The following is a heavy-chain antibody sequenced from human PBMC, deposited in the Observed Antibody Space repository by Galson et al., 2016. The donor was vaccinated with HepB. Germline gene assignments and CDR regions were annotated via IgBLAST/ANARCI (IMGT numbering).Heavy chain of an antibody. CDR1: GFTFSKYD. CDR2: IATAGDT. CDR3: AREAGTAALGDGLDV. D-gene: IGHD1-14*01. J-gene: IGHJ6*04. Sequence: SLRLSCAASGFTFSKYDMHWVRQAAGKGLEWVSVIATAGDTYYADSVQGRFIISRDNAKNTVYLQINSLRAGDTAVYYCAREAGTAALGDGLDVWGKGTTVTVSS. V-gene: IGHV3-13*01.